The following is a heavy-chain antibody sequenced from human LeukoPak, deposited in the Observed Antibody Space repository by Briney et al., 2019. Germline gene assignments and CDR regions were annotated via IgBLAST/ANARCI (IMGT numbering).Heavy chain of an antibody. Sequence: GGSLRLSCAASGFTSSSYGMHWVRQAPGKGLEWVAVIWYDGSNKYYADSVKGRFTISRDNSKNTLYLQMNSLRAEDTAVYYCARVGLEDGYGGILGVYYFDYWGQGTLVTVSP. V-gene: IGHV3-33*01. CDR2: IWYDGSNK. D-gene: IGHD4-23*01. CDR3: ARVGLEDGYGGILGVYYFDY. J-gene: IGHJ4*02. CDR1: GFTSSSYG.